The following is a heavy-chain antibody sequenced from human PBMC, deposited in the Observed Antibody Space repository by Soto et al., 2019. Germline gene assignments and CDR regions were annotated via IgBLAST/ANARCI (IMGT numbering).Heavy chain of an antibody. CDR2: ISYDGSNK. CDR1: GFTFSSYA. D-gene: IGHD2-2*01. CDR3: ASDSTPEFTSIPGY. J-gene: IGHJ4*02. V-gene: IGHV3-30-3*01. Sequence: QVQLVESGGGVVQPGRSLRLSCAASGFTFSSYAMHWVRQAPGKGLEWVAVISYDGSNKYYADSVKGRFTISRDNSKNTRYLQMNSLRAEDTAVYYCASDSTPEFTSIPGYWGQGALVTVSS.